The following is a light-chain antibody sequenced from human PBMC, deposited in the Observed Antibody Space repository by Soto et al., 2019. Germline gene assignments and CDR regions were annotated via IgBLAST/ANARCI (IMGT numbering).Light chain of an antibody. CDR3: QQRSNWHPLT. V-gene: IGKV3D-11*01. CDR2: DAS. J-gene: IGKJ4*01. CDR1: QGVSSY. Sequence: EIVLTQSPATLSLSPGERATLSCRASQGVSSYLAWYQQKPGQAPRLLIYDASNRATGIPARFSGSGPGTDFTLTISRLEPEDFAVYYCQQRSNWHPLTFGGGTKVEIK.